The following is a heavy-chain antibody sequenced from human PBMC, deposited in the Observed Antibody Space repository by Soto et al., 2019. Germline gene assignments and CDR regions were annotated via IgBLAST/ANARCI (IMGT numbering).Heavy chain of an antibody. Sequence: QVQLVESGGGVVQPGRSLRLSCAASGFTFSTYGMHWVRQAPGKGLEWVAVISYDGNNKYYADSVKGRLNISRDNSKNTLYLQMSSLRAEDTAVYYCAKSVYNWNDGFFDYWGQGTLVTVSS. V-gene: IGHV3-30*18. J-gene: IGHJ4*02. CDR1: GFTFSTYG. D-gene: IGHD1-1*01. CDR3: AKSVYNWNDGFFDY. CDR2: ISYDGNNK.